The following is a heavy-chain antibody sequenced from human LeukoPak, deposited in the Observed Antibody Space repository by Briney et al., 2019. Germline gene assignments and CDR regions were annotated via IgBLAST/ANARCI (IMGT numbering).Heavy chain of an antibody. J-gene: IGHJ3*02. CDR3: ARGPNYDYVWGSRNAFDI. V-gene: IGHV3-23*01. CDR1: GFTFSSYA. D-gene: IGHD3-16*01. CDR2: ISGSGGST. Sequence: GGSLRLSCAASGFTFSSYAMSWVRQAPGKGLEWVSAISGSGGSTYYADSVKGRFTISRDNSKNTLYLQMNSLRAEDTAVYYCARGPNYDYVWGSRNAFDIWGQGTMVTVSS.